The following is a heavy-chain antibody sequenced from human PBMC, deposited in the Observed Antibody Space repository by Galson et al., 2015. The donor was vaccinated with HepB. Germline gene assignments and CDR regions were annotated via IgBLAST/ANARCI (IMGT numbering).Heavy chain of an antibody. D-gene: IGHD2-21*01. CDR3: ARPCGGDCYDAFDI. J-gene: IGHJ3*02. Sequence: SVKVSCKASGGTFTSYSISWVRQAPGQGLEWMGGIIPIFDLRSFAQKFQGRVMITADKSTNTAYMELSSLTSEDTAVYWCARPCGGDCYDAFDIWGQGTMVTVSS. CDR2: IIPIFDLR. CDR1: GGTFTSYS. V-gene: IGHV1-69*10.